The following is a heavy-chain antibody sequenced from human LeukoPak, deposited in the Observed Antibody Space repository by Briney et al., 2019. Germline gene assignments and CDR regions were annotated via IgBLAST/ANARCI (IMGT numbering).Heavy chain of an antibody. CDR2: IYHRGST. J-gene: IGHJ6*02. CDR1: SGSNSSRSYY. D-gene: IGHD3-22*01. CDR3: ARGDYDTSGYYYYYYGMDV. V-gene: IGHV4-39*01. Sequence: KPSETLSLTCTVSSGSNSSRSYYWGWIRQPPGKGLERIGSIYHRGSTYYKPSLMSRGIIAVDTSKNQFSLKLSSVTAADTAVYYCARGDYDTSGYYYYYYGMDVWGQGTTVTVS.